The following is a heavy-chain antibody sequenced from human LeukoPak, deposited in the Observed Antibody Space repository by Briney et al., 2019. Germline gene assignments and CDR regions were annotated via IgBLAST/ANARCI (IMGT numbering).Heavy chain of an antibody. CDR3: ARAQHTGLRYFDWLSGIDAFDI. CDR1: GFTFSSYE. J-gene: IGHJ3*02. D-gene: IGHD3-9*01. Sequence: GGSLRLSCAASGFTFSSYEMNWVRQAPGKGLEWVSVIYSGGSTYYADSVKGRFTISRDNSKNTLYLQMNSLRAEDTAVYYCARAQHTGLRYFDWLSGIDAFDIWGQGTMVTVSS. V-gene: IGHV3-53*01. CDR2: IYSGGST.